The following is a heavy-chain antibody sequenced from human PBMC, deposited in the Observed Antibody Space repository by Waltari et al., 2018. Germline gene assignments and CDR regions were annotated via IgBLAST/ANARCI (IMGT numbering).Heavy chain of an antibody. CDR3: ATDWGDCSDDSCYVGERGDY. D-gene: IGHD2-15*01. CDR2: FDPERRDT. V-gene: IGHV1-24*01. Sequence: VQLIQSGAEVKKPGASVRLSCKVSGYSLTELSIHWVRPPPGKGLEWMGGFDPERRDTTYAQRFKGRVTMTEDTSTDTAYMELSSLTSDDTAGFYCATDWGDCSDDSCYVGERGDYWGQGTLVTVSS. CDR1: GYSLTELS. J-gene: IGHJ4*02.